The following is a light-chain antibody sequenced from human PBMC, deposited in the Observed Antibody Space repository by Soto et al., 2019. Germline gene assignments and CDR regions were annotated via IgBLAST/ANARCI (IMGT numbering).Light chain of an antibody. V-gene: IGKV1-5*01. CDR2: DAS. J-gene: IGKJ1*01. CDR1: QNIERY. Sequence: DIQVTQSPSTLSASVGDRVTITCRASQNIERYMAWYQQKPGRAPSLIIYDASTLERGVPSRFSGSGSGTELALFISNRQPDDFATDYCQHFKDCGLIVGQGTTVDIK. CDR3: QHFKDCGLI.